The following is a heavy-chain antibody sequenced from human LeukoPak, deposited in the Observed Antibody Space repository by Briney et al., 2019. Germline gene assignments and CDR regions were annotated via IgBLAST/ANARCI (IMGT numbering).Heavy chain of an antibody. CDR3: ARGPLLLWFGELLAGSVYYYYGMDV. V-gene: IGHV1-8*01. Sequence: ASVKVSCKATGYTCTSYDINWVRQATGQGLEWMGWMNPNSGNTGYAQKFQGRVTMTRNTSISTAYMELSSLRSEDTAVYYCARGPLLLWFGELLAGSVYYYYGMDVWGQGTTVTVSS. CDR2: MNPNSGNT. J-gene: IGHJ6*02. D-gene: IGHD3-10*01. CDR1: GYTCTSYD.